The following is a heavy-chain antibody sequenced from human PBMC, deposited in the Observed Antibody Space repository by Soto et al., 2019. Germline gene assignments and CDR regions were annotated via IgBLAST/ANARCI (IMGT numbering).Heavy chain of an antibody. V-gene: IGHV3-15*01. CDR1: GFSFNNAW. Sequence: TGGSLRLSCEASGFSFNNAWMSWIRQAPGKGLEWVGRIKSKIDGGTTDYAAPVKGRFTISRDDSKNTLYLQMNSLKTEDTAVYYCSFQESTTVTTFEYWGHGTLVTVSS. CDR2: IKSKIDGGTT. J-gene: IGHJ4*01. D-gene: IGHD4-17*01. CDR3: SFQESTTVTTFEY.